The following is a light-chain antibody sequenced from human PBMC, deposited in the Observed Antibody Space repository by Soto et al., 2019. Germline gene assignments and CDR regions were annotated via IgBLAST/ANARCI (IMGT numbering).Light chain of an antibody. CDR3: RQYYSSPVT. J-gene: IGKJ4*01. V-gene: IGKV4-1*01. CDR2: WAS. Sequence: DIVMTQSADSLAVSAGEMATINCKPSQRRVHSSNNKNYLIWYQQKPGQPPKLLIYWASTREAGVPERFSGRGSRTDFPHNIISLQTEAAAVYLCRQYYSSPVTFGVGPKGEIK. CDR1: QRRVHSSNNKNY.